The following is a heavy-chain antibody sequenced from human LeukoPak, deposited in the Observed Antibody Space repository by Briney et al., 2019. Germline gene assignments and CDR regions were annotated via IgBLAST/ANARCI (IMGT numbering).Heavy chain of an antibody. D-gene: IGHD6-19*01. J-gene: IGHJ4*02. Sequence: PGGSLRLSCAASGFTFSSYAMHWVRQAPGKGLEWVAVISYDGSNKYYADSVKGRFTISRDNSKNTLYLQMNSLRAEDTAVYYCAKDVKQWGTKNYFDYWGQGTLVTVSS. CDR1: GFTFSSYA. V-gene: IGHV3-30*04. CDR2: ISYDGSNK. CDR3: AKDVKQWGTKNYFDY.